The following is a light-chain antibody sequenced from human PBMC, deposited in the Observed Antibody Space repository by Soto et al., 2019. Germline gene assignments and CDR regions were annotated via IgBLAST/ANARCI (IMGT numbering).Light chain of an antibody. Sequence: QSALTQPPSASGSPGQSVTISCTGTSSDVGGYNYVSWHQQYPGRAPKLMIYEVTKRPSGVPDRFSGSKSGNTASLTVSGLQAEDEADYYCSSYAASNNFYFVFGGGTKVTVL. V-gene: IGLV2-8*01. J-gene: IGLJ3*02. CDR1: SSDVGGYNY. CDR3: SSYAASNNFYFV. CDR2: EVT.